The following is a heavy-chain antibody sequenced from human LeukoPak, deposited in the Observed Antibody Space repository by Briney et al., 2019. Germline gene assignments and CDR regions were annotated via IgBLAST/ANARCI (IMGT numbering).Heavy chain of an antibody. D-gene: IGHD2-2*01. V-gene: IGHV4-30-4*01. Sequence: PSETLSLTCTVSGVSISSGDFYWSWIRQPPGKGLEWIGYIYYSGSTYYNPSLKSRVTISVDTSKNEFSLKLSSVTAADTAVYYCARALGYCGSTKCNYGLDVWGQGTTVTVSS. J-gene: IGHJ6*02. CDR1: GVSISSGDFY. CDR3: ARALGYCGSTKCNYGLDV. CDR2: IYYSGST.